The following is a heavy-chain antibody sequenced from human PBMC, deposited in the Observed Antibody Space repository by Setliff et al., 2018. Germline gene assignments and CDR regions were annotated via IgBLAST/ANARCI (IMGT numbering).Heavy chain of an antibody. J-gene: IGHJ3*02. D-gene: IGHD1-26*01. CDR1: GYRFSSHW. Sequence: GESLKISCKGSGYRFSSHWIGWVRQMPGKGLEWMGIIYPGDSDTRYSPSSQGQVTISADKSISTAYLQWSSLKASDTAMYYCASSSGSSSNDAFDIWGQGTTVTVSS. CDR2: IYPGDSDT. CDR3: ASSSGSSSNDAFDI. V-gene: IGHV5-51*01.